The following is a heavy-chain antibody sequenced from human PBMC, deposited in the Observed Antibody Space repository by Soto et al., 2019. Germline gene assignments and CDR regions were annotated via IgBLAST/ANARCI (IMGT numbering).Heavy chain of an antibody. D-gene: IGHD2-2*01. CDR2: ISNSGSSI. CDR3: ARFEYQLPTLYFDY. V-gene: IGHV3-21*01. Sequence: EVQLVESGGGLVKPGGSLRLSCAASGFTFSSYTMNWVRQAPGRGLEWVSSISNSGSSIYYADSVKGRFIISRDNAKNSLYLQMNSLRAEDTAVYYCARFEYQLPTLYFDYWGQGTLVTVSS. J-gene: IGHJ4*02. CDR1: GFTFSSYT.